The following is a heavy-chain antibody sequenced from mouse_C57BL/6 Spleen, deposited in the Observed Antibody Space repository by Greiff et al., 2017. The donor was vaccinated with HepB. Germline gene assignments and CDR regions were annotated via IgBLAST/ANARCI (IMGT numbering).Heavy chain of an antibody. CDR3: ARALLRTGFDY. CDR2: ISYDGSN. D-gene: IGHD1-2*01. V-gene: IGHV3-6*01. CDR1: GYSITSGYS. J-gene: IGHJ2*01. Sequence: EVKLMESGPGLVKPSQSLSLTCSVPGYSITSGYSWTWIRQFPGNQLEWMGYISYDGSNNYNPSLKNRISITRDTSKNQFFLKLNSVTTEDTATDYCARALLRTGFDYWGQGTTLTVSS.